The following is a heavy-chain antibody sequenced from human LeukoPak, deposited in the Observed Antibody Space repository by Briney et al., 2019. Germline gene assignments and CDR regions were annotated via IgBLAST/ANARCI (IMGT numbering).Heavy chain of an antibody. CDR2: INSDGSST. V-gene: IGHV3-74*01. J-gene: IGHJ4*02. CDR3: ARCGGSCYLIDY. D-gene: IGHD2-15*01. Sequence: GGSLRLSCAASGFTFSSYWMHWARQAPGKGLVWVSRINSDGSSTSYADSVKGRFTISRDNAKNTLYLQMNSLRAEDTAVYYCARCGGSCYLIDYWGQGTLVTVSS. CDR1: GFTFSSYW.